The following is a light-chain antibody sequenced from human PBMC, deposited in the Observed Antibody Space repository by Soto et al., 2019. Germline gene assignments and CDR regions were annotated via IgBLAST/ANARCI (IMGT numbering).Light chain of an antibody. V-gene: IGKV1-27*01. CDR2: GAS. J-gene: IGKJ4*01. Sequence: DIQMTQSPSSLSASVGDRVTITCRASQGLSHNLAWYQQKPGKVPRLLIYGASTLQSGVPSRFSGSGSGTDFALTISSRQPEEDATYYCQKYTSAPPRVTFGGGTKVEIK. CDR3: QKYTSAPPRVT. CDR1: QGLSHN.